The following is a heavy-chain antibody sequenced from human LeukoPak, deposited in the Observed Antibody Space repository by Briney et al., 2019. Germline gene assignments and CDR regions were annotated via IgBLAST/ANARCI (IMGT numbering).Heavy chain of an antibody. CDR2: ISSSGSTI. J-gene: IGHJ6*04. CDR1: GFTFSSYW. CDR3: AELGITMIGGV. Sequence: GGSLRLSCVGSGFTFSSYWMTWVRQAPGKGLEWVSYISSSGSTIYYADSVKGRFTISRDNAKNSLYLQMNSLRAEDTAVYYCAELGITMIGGVWGKGTTVTISS. V-gene: IGHV3-48*03. D-gene: IGHD3-10*02.